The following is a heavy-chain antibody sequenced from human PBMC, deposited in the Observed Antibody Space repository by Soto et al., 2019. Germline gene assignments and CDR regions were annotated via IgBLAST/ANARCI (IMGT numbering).Heavy chain of an antibody. CDR3: ARERYDILTGTYYFDY. V-gene: IGHV1-3*01. D-gene: IGHD3-9*01. CDR1: GFTFANYA. CDR2: INAGNGNT. Sequence: ASVKVSCKASGFTFANYAGHWVRQAPGQRPEWMGWINAGNGNTNYAQKFQGRVTITADKSTSTAYMELSSLRSEDTAVYYCARERYDILTGTYYFDYWGQGTLVTVSS. J-gene: IGHJ4*02.